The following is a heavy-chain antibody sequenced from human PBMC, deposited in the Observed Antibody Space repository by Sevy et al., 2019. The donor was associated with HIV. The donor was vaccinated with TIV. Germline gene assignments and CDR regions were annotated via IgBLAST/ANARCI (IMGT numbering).Heavy chain of an antibody. J-gene: IGHJ6*02. CDR1: GFTFSSYA. D-gene: IGHD3-10*01. CDR3: ARDISDYYGSGSYYYYYFYGMDV. Sequence: GSLRLSCAASGFTFSSYAMHWVRQAPGKGLEWVAVISYDGSNKYYADSVKGRFTISRDNSKNTLYLQMNSLRAEDTAVYYCARDISDYYGSGSYYYYYFYGMDVWGQGTTVTVSS. V-gene: IGHV3-30*04. CDR2: ISYDGSNK.